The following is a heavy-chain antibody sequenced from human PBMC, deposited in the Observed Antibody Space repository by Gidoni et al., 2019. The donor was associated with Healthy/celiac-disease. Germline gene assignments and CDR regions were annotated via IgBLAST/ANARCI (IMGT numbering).Heavy chain of an antibody. CDR1: GFTFSSYG. V-gene: IGHV3-21*01. Sequence: EVQLVESGGGLVKPGGSLRLSCAASGFTFSSYGMNWVRQAPGKGLGWVSSISSSSSYIYYADSVKGRFTISRDNAKNSLYLQMNSLRAEDTAVYYCARDTYYYDSSGPLWGQGTLVTVSS. J-gene: IGHJ4*02. CDR2: ISSSSSYI. D-gene: IGHD3-22*01. CDR3: ARDTYYYDSSGPL.